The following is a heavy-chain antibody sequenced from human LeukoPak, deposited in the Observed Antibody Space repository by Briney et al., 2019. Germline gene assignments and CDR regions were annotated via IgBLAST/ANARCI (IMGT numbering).Heavy chain of an antibody. D-gene: IGHD3-10*01. J-gene: IGHJ6*02. Sequence: GGSLRLSCAASGFTFSSYGMHWVRQAPGKELEWVAFIRYDGSNKYYADSVKGRFTISRDNSKNTLYLQMNSLRAEDTAVYYCAKLIGVRGVIPYYYYGMDVWGQGTTVTVSS. CDR1: GFTFSSYG. CDR2: IRYDGSNK. V-gene: IGHV3-30*02. CDR3: AKLIGVRGVIPYYYYGMDV.